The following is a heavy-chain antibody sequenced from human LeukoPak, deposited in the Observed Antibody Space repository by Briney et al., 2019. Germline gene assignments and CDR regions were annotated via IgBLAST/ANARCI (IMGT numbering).Heavy chain of an antibody. J-gene: IGHJ4*02. Sequence: GGSLRLSCAASGFTFSRYWMSWVRQAPGKGLEWVANIKQDGSEENYADSVKGRFTISRDNGKNSLDLQMNSLRADDTAVYYCARDTLGEGEDANYAVYYFDYWGQGTVVTVSS. CDR3: ARDTLGEGEDANYAVYYFDY. D-gene: IGHD4/OR15-4a*01. V-gene: IGHV3-7*01. CDR2: IKQDGSEE. CDR1: GFTFSRYW.